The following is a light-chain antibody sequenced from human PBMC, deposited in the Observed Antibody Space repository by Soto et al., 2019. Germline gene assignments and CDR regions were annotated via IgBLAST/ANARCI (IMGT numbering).Light chain of an antibody. Sequence: DIQMTQSPSSLSASVGDRVTITCRASQGISSWLAWYQQKPGKAPKLLIYAASSLESGVPSRFSGSGSATEFTLTISSLQPDDFATYYCQQYSTYPWPFGQGTKV. J-gene: IGKJ1*01. V-gene: IGKV1D-16*01. CDR3: QQYSTYPWP. CDR2: AAS. CDR1: QGISSW.